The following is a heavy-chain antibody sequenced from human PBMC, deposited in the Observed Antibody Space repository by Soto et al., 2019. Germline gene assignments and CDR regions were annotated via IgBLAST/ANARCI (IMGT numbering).Heavy chain of an antibody. V-gene: IGHV3-30-3*01. Sequence: QVQLVESGGGVVQPGRSLRLSCAASGFTFSSYAMHWVRQAPGKGLEWVAVISYDGSNKYYADSVKGRFTISRDNSKNTLYLQMNSLRAEDTAVYYCARGEGYFLVVVTAMAFDYWGQGTLVTVSS. D-gene: IGHD2-21*02. CDR1: GFTFSSYA. CDR2: ISYDGSNK. CDR3: ARGEGYFLVVVTAMAFDY. J-gene: IGHJ4*02.